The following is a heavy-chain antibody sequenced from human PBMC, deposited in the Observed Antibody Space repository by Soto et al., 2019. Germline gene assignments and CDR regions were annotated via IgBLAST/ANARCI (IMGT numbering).Heavy chain of an antibody. V-gene: IGHV4-59*01. Sequence: SETLSLTCTVSGGSISSYYWSWIRQPPGKGLEWIGYIYYSGSTNYNPSLKSRVTISVDTSKNQFSLKLSSVTAADTAVYYCARVQDSSGWYYYYYYGMDVWGQGTTVTVSS. CDR1: GGSISSYY. CDR3: ARVQDSSGWYYYYYYGMDV. J-gene: IGHJ6*02. CDR2: IYYSGST. D-gene: IGHD6-19*01.